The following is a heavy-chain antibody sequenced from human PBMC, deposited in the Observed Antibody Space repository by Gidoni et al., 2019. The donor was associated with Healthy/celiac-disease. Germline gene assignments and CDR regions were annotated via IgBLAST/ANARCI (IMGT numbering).Heavy chain of an antibody. CDR1: GGSISSGGYY. D-gene: IGHD6-13*01. CDR2: IYYRGST. CDR3: ARDLPVGVAAAGI. Sequence: QVQLQESGPGLVKPSQTLSLTCTVAGGSISSGGYYWSWIRQQPGTGLEWIGYIYYRGSTYYNPSLKIRVTISVDTSKNQFSLKLSSVTAADTAVYYCARDLPVGVAAAGIWGQGTLVTVSS. V-gene: IGHV4-31*03. J-gene: IGHJ4*02.